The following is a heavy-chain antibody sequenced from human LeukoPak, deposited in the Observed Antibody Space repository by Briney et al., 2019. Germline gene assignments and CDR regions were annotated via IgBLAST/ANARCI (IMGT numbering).Heavy chain of an antibody. Sequence: ASVKVSCKASGGTFSSYAISWVRQAPGQGLEWMGGIIPIFGTANYAQKFQGRVTITADESTSTAYMELSSLRSEDTAVYYCARDSLKYCSGGSCYGRAFDIWGQRTMVTVSS. J-gene: IGHJ3*02. D-gene: IGHD2-15*01. V-gene: IGHV1-69*13. CDR2: IIPIFGTA. CDR3: ARDSLKYCSGGSCYGRAFDI. CDR1: GGTFSSYA.